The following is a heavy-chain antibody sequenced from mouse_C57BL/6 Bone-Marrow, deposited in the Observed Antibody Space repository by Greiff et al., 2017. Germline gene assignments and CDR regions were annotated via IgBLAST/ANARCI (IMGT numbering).Heavy chain of an antibody. J-gene: IGHJ4*01. CDR2: IYPSDSET. V-gene: IGHV1-61*01. D-gene: IGHD1-1*01. CDR1: GYTFTSYW. Sequence: QVQLQQSGAELVRPGSSVKLSCKASGYTFTSYWMDWVKQRPGQGLEWIGNIYPSDSETHYNQKFKDKATLTVDKSSSTAYMQLSSLTSEDSAVYYCAIYGSSYDAMDYWGQGTSVTVSS. CDR3: AIYGSSYDAMDY.